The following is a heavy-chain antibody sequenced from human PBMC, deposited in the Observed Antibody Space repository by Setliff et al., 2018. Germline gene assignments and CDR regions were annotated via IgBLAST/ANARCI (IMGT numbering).Heavy chain of an antibody. CDR1: GGSLSSGPHY. Sequence: SETLSLTCTVSGGSLSSGPHYWTWVRQPAGKGLEWIGHIDSSGTTNYSPSLRSRVTISVDTSKNQFSLKLSSVTAADTAIYYCARGGTYRYFDYWGQGTLVTVSS. CDR3: ARGGTYRYFDY. V-gene: IGHV4-61*10. J-gene: IGHJ4*02. CDR2: IDSSGTT.